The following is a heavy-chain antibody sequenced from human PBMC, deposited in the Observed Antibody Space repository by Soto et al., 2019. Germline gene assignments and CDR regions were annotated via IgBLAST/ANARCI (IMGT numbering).Heavy chain of an antibody. CDR2: ISYDGSNK. CDR3: ARDLIYYDSTVGWYFDL. CDR1: GFTFSSYA. J-gene: IGHJ2*01. D-gene: IGHD3-22*01. V-gene: IGHV3-30-3*01. Sequence: GGSLRLSCAASGFTFSSYAMHWVRQAPGKGLEWVAVISYDGSNKYYADSVKGRFTISRDNSKNTLYLQMNSLRAEDTAVYYCARDLIYYDSTVGWYFDLWGRGTLVTVSS.